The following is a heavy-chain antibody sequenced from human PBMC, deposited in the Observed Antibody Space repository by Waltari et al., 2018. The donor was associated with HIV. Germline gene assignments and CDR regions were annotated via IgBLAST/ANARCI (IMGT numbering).Heavy chain of an antibody. CDR1: GFTFSSYW. Sequence: EVQLVESGGGLVQPGGSLRLSCAASGFTFSSYWMSWVRQAPGRGLEWVANIKPERGEKYYVDSGNGRFTTSRDNAKESLYLQMNSLRAEDTAVYYCAGGGVLLWFGDLNWFDPWGQGTLVSVSS. CDR3: AGGGVLLWFGDLNWFDP. CDR2: IKPERGEK. D-gene: IGHD3-10*01. V-gene: IGHV3-7*01. J-gene: IGHJ5*02.